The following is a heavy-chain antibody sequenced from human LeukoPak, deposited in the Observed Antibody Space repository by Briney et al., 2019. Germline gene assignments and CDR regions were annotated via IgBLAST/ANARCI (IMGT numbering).Heavy chain of an antibody. CDR2: IYHSGST. J-gene: IGHJ4*02. V-gene: IGHV4-38-2*02. D-gene: IGHD6-19*01. Sequence: SETLSLTCTVSGYSIRSGDYWGWIRQPPGKGLEWIGNIYHSGSTYYNPSLKSRVIISVDTSKNHFSLKLSSVTAADTAVYYCARLKQWLVPMFDYWGQGTLVTVSS. CDR3: ARLKQWLVPMFDY. CDR1: GYSIRSGDY.